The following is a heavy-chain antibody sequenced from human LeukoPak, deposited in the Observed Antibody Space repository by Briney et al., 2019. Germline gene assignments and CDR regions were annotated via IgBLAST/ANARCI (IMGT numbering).Heavy chain of an antibody. J-gene: IGHJ6*03. Sequence: ASVKVSCKASGYTLTSYGISWVRQAPGQGLEWMGWISAYNGNTNYAQKLQGRVTMTTDTSTSTAYMELRSLRSDDTAVYYCARADYSNYGYYYYHMDVWGKGTTVTVSS. D-gene: IGHD4-11*01. V-gene: IGHV1-18*01. CDR3: ARADYSNYGYYYYHMDV. CDR2: ISAYNGNT. CDR1: GYTLTSYG.